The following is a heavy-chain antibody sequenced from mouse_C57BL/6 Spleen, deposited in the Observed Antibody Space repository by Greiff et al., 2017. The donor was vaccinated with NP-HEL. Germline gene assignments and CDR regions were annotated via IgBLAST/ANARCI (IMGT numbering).Heavy chain of an antibody. J-gene: IGHJ4*01. CDR3: AREGGYYSGNAMDY. D-gene: IGHD1-1*01. Sequence: EVKLMESGGGLVKPGGSLKLSCAASGFTFSSYAMSWVRQTPEKRLEWVATISDGGSYTYYPDNVKGRFTISRDTAKNNMYLQMSHLKAEDTAMYYCAREGGYYSGNAMDYWGQGTSVTVSS. V-gene: IGHV5-4*01. CDR2: ISDGGSYT. CDR1: GFTFSSYA.